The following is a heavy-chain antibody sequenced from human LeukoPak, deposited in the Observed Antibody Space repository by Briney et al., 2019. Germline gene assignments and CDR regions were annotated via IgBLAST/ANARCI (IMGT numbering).Heavy chain of an antibody. J-gene: IGHJ6*02. V-gene: IGHV3-74*01. CDR3: ARGYYYDSSGFPHFYGMDV. Sequence: GGSLRLSCAASGFTFSNYWMSWVRQAPGKGLVWVSRINSDGSSRHYADSVKGRFTISRDNAKNSLCPQMNSLRAEDTAVYYCARGYYYDSSGFPHFYGMDVWGQGTTVTVSS. CDR2: INSDGSSR. CDR1: GFTFSNYW. D-gene: IGHD3-22*01.